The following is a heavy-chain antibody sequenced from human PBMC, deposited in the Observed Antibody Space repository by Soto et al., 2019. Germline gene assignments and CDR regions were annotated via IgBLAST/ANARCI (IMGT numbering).Heavy chain of an antibody. V-gene: IGHV4-59*01. CDR3: VKGGNWFDP. CDR2: IYYNGRS. CDR1: GGSISPFY. Sequence: QMQLQESGPGLVKPSETLSHTCTVSGGSISPFYWSWIRQSPGKGLEWIGYIYYNGRSNYSPSLKSRVTMSVDTSKNQFSLKLTSVTATDTAVYHCVKGGNWFDPWGQGILVTVSS. J-gene: IGHJ5*02.